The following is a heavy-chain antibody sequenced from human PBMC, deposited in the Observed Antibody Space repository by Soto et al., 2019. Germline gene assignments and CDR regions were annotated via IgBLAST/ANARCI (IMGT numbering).Heavy chain of an antibody. D-gene: IGHD3-22*01. V-gene: IGHV4-39*01. CDR3: ARKQYYDSRGLFDY. J-gene: IGHJ4*02. CDR2: ISYSGRT. Sequence: PSETLSLTCSVSGGSINNRTYYWGWIRQPPGKGLEWIGSISYSGRTYDNPSLKSRVTISSDTSNDQFSLKLSSVTAADTAVYYCARKQYYDSRGLFDYWGQGTLVPVSS. CDR1: GGSINNRTYY.